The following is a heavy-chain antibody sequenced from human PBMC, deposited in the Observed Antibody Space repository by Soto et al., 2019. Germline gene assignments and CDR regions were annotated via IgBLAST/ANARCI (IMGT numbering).Heavy chain of an antibody. CDR1: GGSISSTNW. V-gene: IGHV4-4*02. D-gene: IGHD3-16*01. CDR3: ANLDMITFGGIIGPNDEFDI. Sequence: SETLSLTCVVAGGSISSTNWCTWVRQPPGKRLEWIGYISNSGRTYYNPSLKSRLTISLDTSENQFSLKLTSVTAADTAMYYCANLDMITFGGIIGPNDEFDIWGQGTMVTVSS. J-gene: IGHJ3*02. CDR2: ISNSGRT.